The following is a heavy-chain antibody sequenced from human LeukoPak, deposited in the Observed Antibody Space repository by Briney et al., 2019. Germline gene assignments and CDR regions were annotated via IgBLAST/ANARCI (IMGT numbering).Heavy chain of an antibody. CDR3: ARGTMVRGAFDY. D-gene: IGHD3-10*01. V-gene: IGHV4-59*01. CDR1: GGSISSYY. Sequence: SETLSLTCTVSGGSISSYYWNWIRQPPGKGLEWIGYIYYSGSTNYNPSLKSRVTISVDTSKNQFSLKLSSVTAADTAVYYCARGTMVRGAFDYWGQGTLVTVSS. CDR2: IYYSGST. J-gene: IGHJ4*02.